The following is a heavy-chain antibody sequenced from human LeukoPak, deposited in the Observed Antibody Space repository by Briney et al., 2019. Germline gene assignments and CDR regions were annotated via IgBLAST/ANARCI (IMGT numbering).Heavy chain of an antibody. CDR1: GYSISSGYY. CDR2: IYTSGST. D-gene: IGHD3-10*01. J-gene: IGHJ3*02. V-gene: IGHV4-4*07. Sequence: PSETLSLTCTVSGYSISSGYYWNWIRQPAGKGLEWIGRIYTSGSTNYNPSLKSRVTMSVDTSKNQSSLKLSSVTAADTAVYYCARDKSRTYGSADAFDIWGQGTMVTVSS. CDR3: ARDKSRTYGSADAFDI.